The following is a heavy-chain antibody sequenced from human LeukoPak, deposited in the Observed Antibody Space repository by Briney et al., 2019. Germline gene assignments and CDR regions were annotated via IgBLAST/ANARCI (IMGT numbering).Heavy chain of an antibody. Sequence: GGSLRLSCAASGFTFSSYGMHWVRQAPGKGLEWVAVISYDGSNKYYADSVKGRFTISSDNSKNTLYLQMNSLRAEDTAVYYCAKRLAVGATYYYYGMDVWGQGTTVTVSS. CDR3: AKRLAVGATYYYYGMDV. CDR2: ISYDGSNK. D-gene: IGHD1-26*01. J-gene: IGHJ6*02. CDR1: GFTFSSYG. V-gene: IGHV3-30*18.